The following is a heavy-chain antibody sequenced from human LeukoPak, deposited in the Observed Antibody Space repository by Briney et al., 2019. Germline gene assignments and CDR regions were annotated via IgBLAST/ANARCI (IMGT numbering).Heavy chain of an antibody. CDR2: IYSGGST. V-gene: IGHV3-53*01. Sequence: GGSLGLSCAASGFTVSSNYMSWVRQAPGKGLEWVSVIYSGGSTYYADSVKGRFTISRDNSKNTLYLQMNSLRAEDTAAYYCARLAVAGWTRAFDIWGQGTMVTVSS. CDR1: GFTVSSNY. CDR3: ARLAVAGWTRAFDI. D-gene: IGHD6-19*01. J-gene: IGHJ3*02.